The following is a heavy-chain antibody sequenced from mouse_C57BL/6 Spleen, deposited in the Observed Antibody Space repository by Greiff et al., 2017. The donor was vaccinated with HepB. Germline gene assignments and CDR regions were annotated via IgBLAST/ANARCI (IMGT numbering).Heavy chain of an antibody. D-gene: IGHD3-3*01. CDR1: GYSITSGYY. CDR3: ARGGPNAWFAY. Sequence: EVKLVESGPGLVKPSQSLSLTCSVTGYSITSGYYWNWIRQFPGNKLEWMGYISYDGSNNYNPSLKNRISITRDTSKNQFFLKLNSVTTEDTATYYCARGGPNAWFAYWGQGTLVTVSA. CDR2: ISYDGSN. V-gene: IGHV3-6*01. J-gene: IGHJ3*01.